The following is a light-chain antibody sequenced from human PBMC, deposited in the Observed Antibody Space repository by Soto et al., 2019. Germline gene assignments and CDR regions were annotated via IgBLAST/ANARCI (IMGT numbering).Light chain of an antibody. Sequence: QSVLTQPPSASGTPGQRVFISCSGSSSNIGGTNYAYWYQQLPGAAPKLLMHSNNLRPSGVPERISGSKSGTSASLAISGLRSEDEAVYYCASRDDRLGAVIFGGGTKLTVL. CDR2: SNN. V-gene: IGLV1-47*02. CDR1: SSNIGGTNY. J-gene: IGLJ2*01. CDR3: ASRDDRLGAVI.